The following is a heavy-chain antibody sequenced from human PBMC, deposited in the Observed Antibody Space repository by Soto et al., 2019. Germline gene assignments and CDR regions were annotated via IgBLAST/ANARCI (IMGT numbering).Heavy chain of an antibody. CDR2: ISGFNGAT. V-gene: IGHV1-18*01. Sequence: ASVKGSCKASGYTFTSYGISWVRQAPGEGLEWMGWISGFNGATNYAQRLQGRVTMTTDASASTAYMELRTLRSDDTAVYYCARDWATIFGGVTSPHFDFWGQGTLVTVSS. CDR3: ARDWATIFGGVTSPHFDF. D-gene: IGHD3-3*01. CDR1: GYTFTSYG. J-gene: IGHJ4*02.